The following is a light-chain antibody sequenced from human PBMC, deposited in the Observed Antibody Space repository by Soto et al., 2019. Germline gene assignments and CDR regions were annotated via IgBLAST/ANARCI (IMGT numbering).Light chain of an antibody. CDR2: DAF. Sequence: EIVLTQSPATLSLSPGERATLSCRASQTIDNYLHWYQQKPGQAPRLLIYDAFYRAAGVPARFSGVGSGTDFTLTISSLEPEDFAVYYCQQYGSSPVYTFGQGTKLEIK. J-gene: IGKJ2*01. V-gene: IGKV3-11*01. CDR1: QTIDNY. CDR3: QQYGSSPVYT.